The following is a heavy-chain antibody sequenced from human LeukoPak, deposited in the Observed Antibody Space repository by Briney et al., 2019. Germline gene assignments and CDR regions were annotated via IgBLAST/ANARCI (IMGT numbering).Heavy chain of an antibody. D-gene: IGHD3-3*01. CDR2: IYYSGST. Sequence: PSQTLSLTCTVSGGSISSGDYYWSWIRQPPGKGLEWIGYIYYSGSTYYNPSLKSRVTISVDTSKNQFSLKLSSVTAADTAVYYCARGYPRYDFWSGYYTGAFDIWGQGTMVTVSS. V-gene: IGHV4-30-4*01. CDR3: ARGYPRYDFWSGYYTGAFDI. J-gene: IGHJ3*02. CDR1: GGSISSGDYY.